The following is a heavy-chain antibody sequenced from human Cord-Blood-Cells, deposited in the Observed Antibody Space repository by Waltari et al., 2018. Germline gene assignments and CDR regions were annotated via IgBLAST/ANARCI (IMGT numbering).Heavy chain of an antibody. CDR2: INAVNGNT. Sequence: QVQLVQSGAEVKKPGASVKVSCKASGYTFTSYAMHWVRQAPGQRLEWMGWINAVNGNTKYSQKFQGRVTITRDTSASTAYMELSSLRSEDTAVYYCARGHGGYDFDYWGQGTLVTVSS. D-gene: IGHD5-12*01. V-gene: IGHV1-3*01. J-gene: IGHJ4*02. CDR3: ARGHGGYDFDY. CDR1: GYTFTSYA.